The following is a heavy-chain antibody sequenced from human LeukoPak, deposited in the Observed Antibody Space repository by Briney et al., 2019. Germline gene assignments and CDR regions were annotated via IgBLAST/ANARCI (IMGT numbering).Heavy chain of an antibody. CDR2: IYHSGST. CDR1: GGSISSSNW. D-gene: IGHD3-10*01. V-gene: IGHV4-4*02. J-gene: IGHJ5*02. Sequence: SSGTLSLTCAVSGGSISSSNWWSWVRQPPGKGLEWIGEIYHSGSTNYNPSLKSRVTISVDKSKNQFSLKLSSVTAADTAVYYCARHDASWLWFGELSWFDPWGQGTLVTVSS. CDR3: ARHDASWLWFGELSWFDP.